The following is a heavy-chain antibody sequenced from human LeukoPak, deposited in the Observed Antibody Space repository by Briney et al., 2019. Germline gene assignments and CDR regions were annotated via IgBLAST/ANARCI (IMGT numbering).Heavy chain of an antibody. CDR3: ARAIWSGYYFDY. Sequence: GASVKVSCKASGGTFSSYATSWVRQAPGQGLEWMGGIIPIFGTANYAQKFQGRVTITTDESTSTAYMELSSLRSEDTAVYYCARAIWSGYYFDYWGQGTLVTVSS. CDR1: GGTFSSYA. J-gene: IGHJ4*02. CDR2: IIPIFGTA. D-gene: IGHD3-3*01. V-gene: IGHV1-69*05.